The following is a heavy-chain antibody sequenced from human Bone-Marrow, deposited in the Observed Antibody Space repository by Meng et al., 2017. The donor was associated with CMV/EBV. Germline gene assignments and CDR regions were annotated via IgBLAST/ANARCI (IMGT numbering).Heavy chain of an antibody. J-gene: IGHJ6*02. CDR3: ARDCSSSGCAPEVLYYYYYYGMDV. CDR1: GYTFTGDY. V-gene: IGHV1-2*02. CDR2: INPNSGDT. Sequence: ASVKVSCKASGYTFTGDYMLWVRQAPGQGLEWMGLINPNSGDTTFAQKFQGRVTMTRDTSISTAYMELSSLRSDDTAVYYCARDCSSSGCAPEVLYYYYYYGMDVWGQGNTVNVAS. D-gene: IGHD2-2*01.